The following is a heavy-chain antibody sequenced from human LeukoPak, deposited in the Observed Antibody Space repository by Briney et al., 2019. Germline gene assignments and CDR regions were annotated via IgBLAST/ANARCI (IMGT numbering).Heavy chain of an antibody. CDR3: ARDNSVGGIAWWFDP. D-gene: IGHD1-26*01. Sequence: SETLSLTCTVSGGSISSYYWSWIRQPPGKGLEWIGYIYHSGSTNYNPSLTSRVTISVDTSKNQFSLKLSSVTAADTAVYYCARDNSVGGIAWWFDPWGQGTLVTVSS. CDR1: GGSISSYY. V-gene: IGHV4-59*01. J-gene: IGHJ5*02. CDR2: IYHSGST.